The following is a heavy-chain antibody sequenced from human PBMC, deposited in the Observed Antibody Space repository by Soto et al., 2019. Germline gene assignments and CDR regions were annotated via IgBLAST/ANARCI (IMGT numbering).Heavy chain of an antibody. D-gene: IGHD6-6*01. CDR3: ARGPWGRQLVLYYYYGMDV. CDR1: GGTFSSYA. J-gene: IGHJ6*02. Sequence: GASVKVSCKASGGTFSSYAISWVRQAPGQGLEWMGGIIPIFGTANYAQKFQGRVTITADESTSTAYMELSSLRSEDTAVYYCARGPWGRQLVLYYYYGMDVWGQGTTVTVSS. V-gene: IGHV1-69*13. CDR2: IIPIFGTA.